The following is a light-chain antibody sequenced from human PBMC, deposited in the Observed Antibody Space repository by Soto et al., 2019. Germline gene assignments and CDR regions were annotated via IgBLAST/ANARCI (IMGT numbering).Light chain of an antibody. CDR3: QQYGSSKT. CDR2: GAS. J-gene: IGKJ1*01. V-gene: IGKV3-20*01. Sequence: IGLSQSPGTLSLSPGERATLSCRASQSVSSSYLAWYQQKPGQAPRLLIYGASSRATGIPDRFSGSGSGTDFTLTISRLEPEDFAVYYWQQYGSSKTFGQGTNVDIK. CDR1: QSVSSSY.